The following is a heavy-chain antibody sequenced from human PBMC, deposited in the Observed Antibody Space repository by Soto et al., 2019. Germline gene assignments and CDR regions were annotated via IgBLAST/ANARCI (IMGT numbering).Heavy chain of an antibody. CDR3: ARDTPYSSGWPDY. V-gene: IGHV1-2*02. CDR2: INPNSGDT. Sequence: ASVKVSCKASGYTFTGYYMHWVRQAPGQGLEWMGWINPNSGDTNYAQKFQGRVTMTRDTSISTAYMELSRLRSDDTAVYYCARDTPYSSGWPDYWGQGTLVTVSS. J-gene: IGHJ4*02. D-gene: IGHD6-19*01. CDR1: GYTFTGYY.